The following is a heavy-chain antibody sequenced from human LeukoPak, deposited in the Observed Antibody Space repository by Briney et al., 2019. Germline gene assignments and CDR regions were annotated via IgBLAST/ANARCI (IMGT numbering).Heavy chain of an antibody. Sequence: GGSLRLSCAASGFTFSSYAMSWVRQAPGKGLEWVAVIWYDGSNKYYADSVKGRFTISRDNSKNTLYLQMNSLRAEDTAVYYCARGWRGWFDPWGQGTLVTVSS. CDR1: GFTFSSYA. V-gene: IGHV3-33*08. CDR2: IWYDGSNK. CDR3: ARGWRGWFDP. J-gene: IGHJ5*02.